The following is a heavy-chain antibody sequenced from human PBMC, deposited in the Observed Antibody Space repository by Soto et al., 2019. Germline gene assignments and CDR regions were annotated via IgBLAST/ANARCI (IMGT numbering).Heavy chain of an antibody. V-gene: IGHV3-30-3*01. J-gene: IGHJ4*02. CDR1: GFTFSSYA. Sequence: QVQLVESGGGVVQPGRSLRLSCVASGFTFSSYAMHWVRQAPGKGLEWVAVISYDGSNKDNADSVKGRFTISRDNSKNTVYLQMNSLRAGDTAVYYCARELLGGQGTLVTVSS. CDR2: ISYDGSNK. CDR3: ARELL. D-gene: IGHD1-26*01.